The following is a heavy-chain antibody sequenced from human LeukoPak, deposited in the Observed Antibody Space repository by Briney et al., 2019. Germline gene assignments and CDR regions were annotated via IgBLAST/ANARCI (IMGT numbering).Heavy chain of an antibody. V-gene: IGHV1-2*02. D-gene: IGHD7-27*01. CDR1: GYTFTVYY. CDR2: INPNSGGT. CDR3: PRADTNWGAYDY. Sequence: KPGASLRVSCKASGYTFTVYYMHWLRQAPGQGLEWMGWINPNSGGTNYALKFQGRVTMTRDTSISTAYMERSRLTSDDTAVYYCPRADTNWGAYDYWGQGTLVAVAS. J-gene: IGHJ4*02.